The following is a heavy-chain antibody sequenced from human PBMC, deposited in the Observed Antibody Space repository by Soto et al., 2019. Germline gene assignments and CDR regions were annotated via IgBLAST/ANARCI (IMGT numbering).Heavy chain of an antibody. V-gene: IGHV1-69*01. CDR1: GGALSTLS. Sequence: QVQLVQSGAEVKQPGASVTVSCTASGGALSTLSINWMRQTLGQGLVWMGGVIDIFGTSSCAQKFQGRVTFTADEATTTAYMEPSGLTSEDTAIFFCATGNLSMAGQHFDYWGQGTLVTVSS. CDR2: VIDIFGTS. CDR3: ATGNLSMAGQHFDY. J-gene: IGHJ4*02. D-gene: IGHD3-10*01.